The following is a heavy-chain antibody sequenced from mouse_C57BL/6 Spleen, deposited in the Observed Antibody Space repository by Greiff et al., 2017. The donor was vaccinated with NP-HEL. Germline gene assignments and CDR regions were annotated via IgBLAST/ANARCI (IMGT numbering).Heavy chain of an antibody. D-gene: IGHD1-1*01. CDR2: FYPGSGSI. J-gene: IGHJ4*01. CDR1: GYTFTEYT. CDR3: ARHEERYYGSSSYYYAMDY. V-gene: IGHV1-62-2*01. Sequence: QVQLQQSGAELVKPGASVKLSCKASGYTFTEYTIHWVKQRSGQGLEWIGWFYPGSGSIKYNEKFKDKATLTADKSSSTVYMELSRLTSEDSAVYVCARHEERYYGSSSYYYAMDYWGQGTSVTVSS.